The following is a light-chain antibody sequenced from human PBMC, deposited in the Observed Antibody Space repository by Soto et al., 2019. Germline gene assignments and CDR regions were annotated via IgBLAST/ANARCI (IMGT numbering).Light chain of an antibody. CDR2: GAS. V-gene: IGKV3-15*01. CDR3: QQYYTWPRT. J-gene: IGKJ1*01. Sequence: EIVMTQSPGTLSVSPGEGATLSCRASQSVSTNLAWYQQKPDQAPRLLICGASTTATGMPARFSGSGSGTEFTLTISSLQSEDFAVYYCQQYYTWPRTFGQGTRVEIK. CDR1: QSVSTN.